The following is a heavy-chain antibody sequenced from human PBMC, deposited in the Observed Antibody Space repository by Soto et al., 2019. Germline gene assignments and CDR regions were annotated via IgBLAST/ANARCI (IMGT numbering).Heavy chain of an antibody. CDR2: ISAYNGNT. D-gene: IGHD3-3*01. V-gene: IGHV1-18*01. CDR3: ARTLNEWLLGLE. J-gene: IGHJ4*02. CDR1: GYTFSSYG. Sequence: QVKLVQSGGEVKKPGASVKISCKASGYTFSSYGISWVRKAPGQGLEWMGWISAYNGNTNYAQKFQGRVTMTTDTSTSTAYMELRSLRSDDTAIYYCARTLNEWLLGLEGGQGTLVTVSS.